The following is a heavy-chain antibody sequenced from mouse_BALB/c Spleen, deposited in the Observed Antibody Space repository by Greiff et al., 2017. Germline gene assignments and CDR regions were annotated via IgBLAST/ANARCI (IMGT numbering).Heavy chain of an antibody. CDR1: GYTFSSYW. V-gene: IGHV1-9*01. CDR2: ILPGSGST. CDR3: ARWRDYYDYDGGFAY. Sequence: QVQLKQSGAELMKPGASVKISCKATGYTFSSYWIEWVKQRPGHGLEWIGEILPGSGSTNYNEKFKGKATFTADTSSNTAYMQLSSLTSEDSAVYYCARWRDYYDYDGGFAYWGQGTLVTVSA. D-gene: IGHD2-4*01. J-gene: IGHJ3*01.